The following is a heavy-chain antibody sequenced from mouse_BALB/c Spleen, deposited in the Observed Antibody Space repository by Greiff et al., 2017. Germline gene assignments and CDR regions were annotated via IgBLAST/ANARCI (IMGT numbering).Heavy chain of an antibody. D-gene: IGHD1-1*01. CDR1: GFAFSSYD. Sequence: EVKVVESGGGLVKPGGSLKLSCAASGFAFSSYDMSWVRQTPEKRLEWVAYISSGGGSTYYPDTVKGRFTISRDNAKNTLYLQMSSLKSEDTAMYYCARRGSSFAYWGQGTLVTVSA. J-gene: IGHJ3*01. CDR2: ISSGGGST. CDR3: ARRGSSFAY. V-gene: IGHV5-12-1*01.